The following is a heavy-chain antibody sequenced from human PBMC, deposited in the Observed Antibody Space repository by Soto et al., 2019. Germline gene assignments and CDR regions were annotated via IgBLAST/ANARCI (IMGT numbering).Heavy chain of an antibody. Sequence: RRLSCAASGFTFSSYAMSWVRQAPGKGLEWVSAISGSGGSTYYADSVKGRFTISRDNSKNTLYLQMNSLRAEDTAVYYCAKDPPGEGYYYYGMDVWGQGXTVTV. J-gene: IGHJ6*02. CDR2: ISGSGGST. CDR3: AKDPPGEGYYYYGMDV. D-gene: IGHD3-10*01. CDR1: GFTFSSYA. V-gene: IGHV3-23*01.